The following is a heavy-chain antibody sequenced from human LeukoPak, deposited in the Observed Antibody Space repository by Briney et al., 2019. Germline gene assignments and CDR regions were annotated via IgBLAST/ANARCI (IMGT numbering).Heavy chain of an antibody. CDR3: AKFVNYGNYYYYYYMDV. V-gene: IGHV3-23*01. CDR2: ISESGDST. Sequence: GGSLGLSCAASGFTFSRYAMTWVRQAPGKGLEWVSSISESGDSTYYADSVKGRFAISRDNSKNTLYLQMNSLRAEDTALYYCAKFVNYGNYYYYYYMDVWGKGTTVTVSS. CDR1: GFTFSRYA. J-gene: IGHJ6*03. D-gene: IGHD3-10*01.